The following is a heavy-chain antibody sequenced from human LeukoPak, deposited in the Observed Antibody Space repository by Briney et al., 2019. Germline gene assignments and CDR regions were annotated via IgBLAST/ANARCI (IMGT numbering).Heavy chain of an antibody. CDR2: ISAYNGNT. V-gene: IGHV1-18*01. J-gene: IGHJ5*02. Sequence: ASVKVSCKAAGYTFTSYGISWVRQAPGQGLEWMGWISAYNGNTNYAQKLQGRVTMTTDTSTSTAYMELRSLRSDDTAVYYCARAQYYYGSGSYYNWFDPWGQGTLVTASS. D-gene: IGHD3-10*01. CDR1: GYTFTSYG. CDR3: ARAQYYYGSGSYYNWFDP.